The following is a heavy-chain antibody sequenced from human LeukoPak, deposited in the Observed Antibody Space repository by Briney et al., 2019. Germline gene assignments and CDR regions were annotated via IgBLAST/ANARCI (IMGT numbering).Heavy chain of an antibody. CDR1: GGSISSGSYY. J-gene: IGHJ6*03. CDR3: ARLAVAGTYYYYYYMDV. Sequence: SETLSLTCTVSGGSISSGSYYWSWIRQPAGKGLEWIGRIYTSGSTNYNPSLKSRVTISVDTSKNQFSLKLSSVTAADTAVYYCARLAVAGTYYYYYYMDVWGKGTTVTISS. CDR2: IYTSGST. D-gene: IGHD6-19*01. V-gene: IGHV4-61*02.